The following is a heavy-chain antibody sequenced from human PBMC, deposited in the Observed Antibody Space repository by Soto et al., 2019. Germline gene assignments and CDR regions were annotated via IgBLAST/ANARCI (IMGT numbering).Heavy chain of an antibody. CDR1: GYTFTNYG. V-gene: IGHV1-69*13. CDR3: ARDKDRLQLGGNYYFILDV. Sequence: ASVKVSCKASGYTFTNYGFSWVRQAPGQGLEWVGGIMPVFRRPKYAQNFQDRVTITADESTSTAYMELNGLRSDDTAVYYCARDKDRLQLGGNYYFILDVWGQGTAVTVSS. D-gene: IGHD1-1*01. CDR2: IMPVFRRP. J-gene: IGHJ6*02.